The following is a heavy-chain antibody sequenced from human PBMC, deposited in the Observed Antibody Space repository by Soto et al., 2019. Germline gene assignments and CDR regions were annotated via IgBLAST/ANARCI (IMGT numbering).Heavy chain of an antibody. J-gene: IGHJ4*02. CDR2: ISGSGGST. Sequence: PGGSLRLSCAASGFTFSSYAMSWVRQAPGKELEWVSAISGSGGSTYYADSVKGRFTISRDNSKNTAYLQMNSLKTEDTAVYYCTRPRGYDSEDFDYWGQGTLVTVSS. CDR1: GFTFSSYA. CDR3: TRPRGYDSEDFDY. V-gene: IGHV3-23*01. D-gene: IGHD5-12*01.